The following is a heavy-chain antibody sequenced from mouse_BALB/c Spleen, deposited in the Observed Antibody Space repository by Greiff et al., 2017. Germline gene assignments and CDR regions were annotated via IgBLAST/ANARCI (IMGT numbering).Heavy chain of an antibody. Sequence: QVQLKQSGPGLVAPSQSLSITCTVSGFSLTSYGVHWVRQPPGKGLEWLGVLWAGGSTNFNSALMSRLSISKDNSKSQVFLKMNSLQTDDTAMYYCARERYDEGPFAYWGQGTLVTVSA. CDR1: GFSLTSYG. CDR3: ARERYDEGPFAY. D-gene: IGHD2-14*01. V-gene: IGHV2-9*02. J-gene: IGHJ3*01. CDR2: LWAGGST.